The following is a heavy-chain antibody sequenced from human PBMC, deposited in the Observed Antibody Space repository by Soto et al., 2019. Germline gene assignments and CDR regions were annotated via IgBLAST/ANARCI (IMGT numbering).Heavy chain of an antibody. CDR2: IYYSGST. CDR1: GGSISSSSYY. J-gene: IGHJ4*02. Sequence: QLQLQESGPGLVKPSETLSLTCTVSGGSISSSSYYWGWIRQPPGKGLEWIGSIYYSGSTYYNPSLKSRVTISVDTSKNQFSLKLSSVTAADTAVYYCARHVLENYYGSGRCYFDYWGQGTLVTVSS. D-gene: IGHD3-10*01. V-gene: IGHV4-39*01. CDR3: ARHVLENYYGSGRCYFDY.